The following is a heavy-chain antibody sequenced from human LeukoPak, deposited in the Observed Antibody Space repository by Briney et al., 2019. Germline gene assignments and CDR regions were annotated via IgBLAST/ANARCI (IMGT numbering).Heavy chain of an antibody. V-gene: IGHV3-73*01. J-gene: IGHJ4*02. D-gene: IGHD2-15*01. CDR3: SKGGIIDY. CDR1: GFTLSGSA. CDR2: IRSKANSYAT. Sequence: GGSLRLSCAASGFTLSGSAMHWVRQASGKGLEWVGRIRSKANSYATAYAASVKGRFTISRDDSKYTAYLQMNSLKTEDTAVYYCSKGGIIDYWGQGTLVTVSS.